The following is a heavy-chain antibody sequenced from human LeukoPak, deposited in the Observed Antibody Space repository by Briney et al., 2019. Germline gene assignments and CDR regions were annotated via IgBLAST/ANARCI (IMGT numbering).Heavy chain of an antibody. CDR3: ARGPAYCGGDCYWAYYFDY. V-gene: IGHV4-38-2*02. CDR2: IYTSGST. CDR1: GYSITSGYY. J-gene: IGHJ4*02. Sequence: SETLSLTCSVSGYSITSGYYWGWIRQTPGKGLEWIGRIYTSGSTNYNPSLKSRVTISVDTSKNQFSLKLSSVTAADTAVYYCARGPAYCGGDCYWAYYFDYWGQGTLVTVSS. D-gene: IGHD2-21*01.